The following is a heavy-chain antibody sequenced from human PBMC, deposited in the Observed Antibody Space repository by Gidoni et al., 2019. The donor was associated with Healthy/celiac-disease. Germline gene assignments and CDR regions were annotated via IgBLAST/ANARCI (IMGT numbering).Heavy chain of an antibody. Sequence: QVQQVAPVGGVVQPGRSLRLSCSAAGSPFSSYGMHWVRQAPGKGLEWVAVIWYDGSNKYYADSVKGRFTISRDNSKNTLYLQMNSLRAEDTAVYYCARDSVAAAGKRNFDYWGQGTLVTVSS. D-gene: IGHD6-13*01. V-gene: IGHV3-33*08. CDR1: GSPFSSYG. J-gene: IGHJ4*02. CDR2: IWYDGSNK. CDR3: ARDSVAAAGKRNFDY.